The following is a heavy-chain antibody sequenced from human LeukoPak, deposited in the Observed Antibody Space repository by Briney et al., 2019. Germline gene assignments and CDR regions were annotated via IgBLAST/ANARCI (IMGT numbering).Heavy chain of an antibody. Sequence: PSETLSLTCAVYGGSFSGYYWSWIRQPPGKGLEWIGEINRSGSTNYNPSLKSRVTISVDTSKNQFSLKLSSVTAADTAVYYCARRVCGSDIVVVPAAKNPTTEFDYWGQGTLVTVSS. J-gene: IGHJ4*02. CDR1: GGSFSGYY. V-gene: IGHV4-34*01. CDR2: INRSGST. CDR3: ARRVCGSDIVVVPAAKNPTTEFDY. D-gene: IGHD2-2*01.